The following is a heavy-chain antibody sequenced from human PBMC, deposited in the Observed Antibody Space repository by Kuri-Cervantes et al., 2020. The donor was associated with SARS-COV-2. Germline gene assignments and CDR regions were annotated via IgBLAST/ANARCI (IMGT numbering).Heavy chain of an antibody. CDR2: IYPGDSDT. V-gene: IGHV5-51*01. J-gene: IGHJ4*02. Sequence: GGSLRLSCKGSGYSFTSYWIGWVRQMHGKGLEWMGIIYPGDSDTRYSPSFQGQVTIPADKSISTAYLQWSSLKASDTAMYYCARPHSGGYLLVDYWGQGTLVTVSS. D-gene: IGHD1-26*01. CDR1: GYSFTSYW. CDR3: ARPHSGGYLLVDY.